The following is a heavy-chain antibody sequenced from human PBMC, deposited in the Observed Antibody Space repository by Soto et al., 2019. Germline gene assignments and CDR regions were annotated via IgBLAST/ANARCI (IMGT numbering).Heavy chain of an antibody. J-gene: IGHJ6*02. CDR1: GGSISSSNW. Sequence: SETLSLTCAVSGGSISSSNWWSWVRQPPGKGLEWIGEIYHSGSTNYNPSLKSRVTISVDKSKNQFSLKLSSVTAADTAVYYCARDRTVGYCSSPSCYNYYYYGMDVWGQGTTVTVSS. CDR3: ARDRTVGYCSSPSCYNYYYYGMDV. D-gene: IGHD2-2*02. CDR2: IYHSGST. V-gene: IGHV4-4*02.